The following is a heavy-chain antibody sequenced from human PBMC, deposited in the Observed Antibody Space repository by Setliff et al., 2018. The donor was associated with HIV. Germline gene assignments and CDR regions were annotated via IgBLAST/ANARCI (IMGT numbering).Heavy chain of an antibody. Sequence: GASVKVSCKASGYTFTTYDINWVRQATGQGLEWMGWMNPNSGNTGYAQKFQGRVTMTRHTSTSTAYMQLSSLRSEDTAVCYCARVIPDYGDYYFDYWGQGTLVTVSS. J-gene: IGHJ4*02. CDR1: GYTFTTYD. CDR2: MNPNSGNT. CDR3: ARVIPDYGDYYFDY. D-gene: IGHD4-17*01. V-gene: IGHV1-8*02.